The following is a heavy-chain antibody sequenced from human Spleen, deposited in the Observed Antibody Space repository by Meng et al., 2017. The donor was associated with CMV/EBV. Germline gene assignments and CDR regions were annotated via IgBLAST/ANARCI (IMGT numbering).Heavy chain of an antibody. Sequence: LCCAASGFTFNHYAMHWVRQAPGKGLEWVAVISYDGTKKYYADSVKGRFTISRDSSKSTLHLQMTSLRVEDTAIYYCAREREATGDNWGQGTLVTVSS. CDR2: ISYDGTKK. D-gene: IGHD5-24*01. CDR3: AREREATGDN. J-gene: IGHJ4*02. CDR1: GFTFNHYA. V-gene: IGHV3-30*04.